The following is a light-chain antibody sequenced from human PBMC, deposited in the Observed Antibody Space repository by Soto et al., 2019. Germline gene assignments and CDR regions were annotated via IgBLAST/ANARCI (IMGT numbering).Light chain of an antibody. CDR2: DVS. J-gene: IGLJ1*01. CDR3: SSYTSSSTYV. CDR1: SSVVGGYNY. Sequence: QSVLTLPASVSGSPGQSIAISCTGTSSVVGGYNYVSWYQQHPGKAPKLMVYDVSNRPSGVSNRFSGSKSGNTASLTISGLQAEDEADYYCSSYTSSSTYVFGTGTKVTVL. V-gene: IGLV2-14*01.